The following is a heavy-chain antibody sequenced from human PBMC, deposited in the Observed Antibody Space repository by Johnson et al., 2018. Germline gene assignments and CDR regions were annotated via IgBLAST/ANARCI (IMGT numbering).Heavy chain of an antibody. CDR2: FFYSGIT. J-gene: IGHJ5*02. D-gene: IGHD6-25*01. CDR1: GDSISSYS. CDR3: ARVLLSYNSAGLDL. V-gene: IGHV4-59*01. Sequence: QVQLQESGPGLVKXSETXSLXCSVSGDSISSYSWSWIRQPPGKGLEWIGYFFYSGITKYNPSLKSRVTISLDTSKNHFSLRLSSVTAADTAMYYCARVLLSYNSAGLDLWGQGTLVIVSS.